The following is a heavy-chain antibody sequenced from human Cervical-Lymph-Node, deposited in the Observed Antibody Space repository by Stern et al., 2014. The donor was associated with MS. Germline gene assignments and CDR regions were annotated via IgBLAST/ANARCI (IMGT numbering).Heavy chain of an antibody. Sequence: QMQLVQYGAEVKKPGASVKISCKASGYTFTNYYMHWVRQAPGQGLEWMGIINPSGDSTSYAQKFEGRVTMTRDTSTSTVNMELSSLTSGDTAVYYCARLRGYNVLTGYLDYWGQGTLVTVSS. CDR2: INPSGDST. CDR3: ARLRGYNVLTGYLDY. V-gene: IGHV1-46*01. J-gene: IGHJ4*02. D-gene: IGHD3-9*01. CDR1: GYTFTNYY.